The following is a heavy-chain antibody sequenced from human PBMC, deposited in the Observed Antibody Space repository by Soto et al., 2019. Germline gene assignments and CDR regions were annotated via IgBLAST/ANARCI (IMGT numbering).Heavy chain of an antibody. CDR3: ARDRRGACSDRSCLTYFDY. Sequence: QVQLVESGGVLVKPGGSLRLSCAASGFTFSDYYMSWIRQAPGKGLEWVSYISNSGNTLFYADSVKGRFTISRDNAKNSLFLQMNSLRAEDTAVYYCARDRRGACSDRSCLTYFDYWGQGTLVTVSS. V-gene: IGHV3-11*01. CDR2: ISNSGNTL. J-gene: IGHJ4*02. D-gene: IGHD2-15*01. CDR1: GFTFSDYY.